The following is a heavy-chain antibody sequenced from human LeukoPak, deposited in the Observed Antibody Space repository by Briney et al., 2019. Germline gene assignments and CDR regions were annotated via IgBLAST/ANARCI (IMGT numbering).Heavy chain of an antibody. D-gene: IGHD3-10*01. J-gene: IGHJ4*02. CDR3: ARHFSSGTYPLDS. CDR1: GGSISGYY. Sequence: SETLSLTCTVSGGSISGYYWGWIRQPPGKGLEYIGWIFYSGSTKYNPSLNSRITISVDTSKNQFSLRLSSVTAADTAVYFCARHFSSGTYPLDSWGQGTLVTVSS. CDR2: IFYSGST. V-gene: IGHV4-59*01.